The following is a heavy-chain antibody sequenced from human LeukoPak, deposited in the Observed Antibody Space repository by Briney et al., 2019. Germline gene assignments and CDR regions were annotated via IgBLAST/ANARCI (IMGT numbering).Heavy chain of an antibody. V-gene: IGHV3-23*01. Sequence: GGSLRLSCAASGFTFSIYGMSWVRQAPGRGLEWVSAMSGSGGSTYYADSVKGRFTISRDDSKNTLYLQMNSLRAEDTAVYYCAKDGYYDSSAYYYVRYFDLWGRGTLVTVSS. CDR2: MSGSGGST. J-gene: IGHJ2*01. CDR3: AKDGYYDSSAYYYVRYFDL. CDR1: GFTFSIYG. D-gene: IGHD3-22*01.